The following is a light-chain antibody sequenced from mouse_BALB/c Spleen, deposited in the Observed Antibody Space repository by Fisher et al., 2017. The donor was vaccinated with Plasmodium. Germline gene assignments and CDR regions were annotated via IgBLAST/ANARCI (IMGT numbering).Light chain of an antibody. Sequence: DIVLTQTPSSLAMSVGQKVTMSCKSSQSLLDSNNQKNYLAWYQQKPGQSPKVLVYFASTRESGVPDSFVGSGSGTDFTLTISSVQAEDLADYFCQQHYKTPITFGAGTKLELK. CDR1: QSLLDSNNQKNY. V-gene: IGKV8-24*01. CDR2: FAS. J-gene: IGKJ5*01. CDR3: QQHYKTPIT.